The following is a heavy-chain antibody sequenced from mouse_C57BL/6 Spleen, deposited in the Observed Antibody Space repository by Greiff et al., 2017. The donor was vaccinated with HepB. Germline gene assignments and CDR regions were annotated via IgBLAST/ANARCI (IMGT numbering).Heavy chain of an antibody. CDR2: IDPSDSYT. J-gene: IGHJ1*03. V-gene: IGHV1-50*01. CDR3: ARDYGSSPRYFDV. CDR1: GYTFTSYW. D-gene: IGHD1-1*01. Sequence: QVQLQQAGAGLVKPGASVKLSCKASGYTFTSYWMQWVKQRPGQGLEWIGEIDPSDSYTNYNQKFKGKATLTVDTSSSTAYMQLSSLTSEDSAVYYCARDYGSSPRYFDVWGTGTTVTVSS.